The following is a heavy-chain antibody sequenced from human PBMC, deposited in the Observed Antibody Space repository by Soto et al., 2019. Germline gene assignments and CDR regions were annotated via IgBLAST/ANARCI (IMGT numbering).Heavy chain of an antibody. CDR3: ARDRATAMAWGYYYGMDV. Sequence: KSGGSLRLSCAASGFTFSSYSMNWVRQAPGKGLEWVSSISSSSSYIYYADSVKGRFTTSRDNAKNSLYLQMNSLRAEDTAVYYCARDRATAMAWGYYYGMDVWGQGTTVTVSS. V-gene: IGHV3-21*01. CDR1: GFTFSSYS. CDR2: ISSSSSYI. J-gene: IGHJ6*02. D-gene: IGHD5-18*01.